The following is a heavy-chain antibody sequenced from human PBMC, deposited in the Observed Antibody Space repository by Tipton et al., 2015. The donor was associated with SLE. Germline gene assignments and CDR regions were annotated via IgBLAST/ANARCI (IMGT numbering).Heavy chain of an antibody. J-gene: IGHJ6*03. CDR3: ARQGDRRVWYYYMDV. Sequence: SGVTFSRYGMHWVRQAPGKGLEWVAIVWSDGSYTDYAESVKGRFIISRDNSKNTLHLQMNSLRAEDSAIYYCARQGDRRVWYYYMDVWGKGTTVTVSS. CDR2: VWSDGSYT. CDR1: GVTFSRYG. V-gene: IGHV3-33*01. D-gene: IGHD3-16*01.